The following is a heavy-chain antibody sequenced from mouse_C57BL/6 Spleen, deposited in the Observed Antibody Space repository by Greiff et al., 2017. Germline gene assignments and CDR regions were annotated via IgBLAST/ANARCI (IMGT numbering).Heavy chain of an antibody. D-gene: IGHD4-1*01. CDR3: ARASANGDGAY. CDR2: INPSSGYT. CDR1: GYTFTSYT. Sequence: QVQLQQSGAELARPGASVKMSCKASGYTFTSYTMHWVKQRPGQGLEWIGYINPSSGYTKYNQKFKDKATLTADKSSSTAYMQLSSLTSEDSAVYYCARASANGDGAYWGQGTLVTVSA. V-gene: IGHV1-4*01. J-gene: IGHJ3*01.